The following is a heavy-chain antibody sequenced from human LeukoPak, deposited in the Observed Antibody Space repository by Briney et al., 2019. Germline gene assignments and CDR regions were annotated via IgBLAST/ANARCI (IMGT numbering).Heavy chain of an antibody. CDR3: ARLVGGYSSGWSYFDY. J-gene: IGHJ4*01. Sequence: GGSLRLSCAASGFSFSDYYMSWIRQAPGKGLEWVSYISSSSSYTNYADSVKGRFTISRDNTKNSLYLQMNSLRAEDTAVYYCARLVGGYSSGWSYFDYWGHGTLVTVSS. CDR1: GFSFSDYY. V-gene: IGHV3-11*03. D-gene: IGHD6-19*01. CDR2: ISSSSSYT.